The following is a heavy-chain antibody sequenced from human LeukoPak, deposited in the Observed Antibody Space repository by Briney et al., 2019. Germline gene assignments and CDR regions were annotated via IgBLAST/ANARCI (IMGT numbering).Heavy chain of an antibody. V-gene: IGHV1-3*01. CDR2: INAGNGNT. Sequence: ASVKVSCKASGYTLTSYAIHWVRQAPGQRLEWMGWINAGNGNTKYSQKFQGRVTITRDTSASTAYMELSSLRSEDTAVYYCARDRYYGSGIFGLFDYWGQGTLVTVSS. D-gene: IGHD3-10*01. CDR3: ARDRYYGSGIFGLFDY. J-gene: IGHJ4*02. CDR1: GYTLTSYA.